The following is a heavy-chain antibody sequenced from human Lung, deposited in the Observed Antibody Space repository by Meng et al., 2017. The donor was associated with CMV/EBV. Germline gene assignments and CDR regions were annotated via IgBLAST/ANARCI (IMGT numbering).Heavy chain of an antibody. D-gene: IGHD3-3*01. CDR3: ARGALLEWLWGWGYYYYGMDV. J-gene: IGHJ6*02. V-gene: IGHV1-69*05. CDR1: GGTXSSYA. Sequence: SXXVSXKASGGTXSSYAISWVRQAPGQGLEWMGGIIPIFGTANYAQKFQGRVTITTDESTSTAYMELSSLRSEDTAVYYCARGALLEWLWGWGYYYYGMDVXGQGXTVTVSS. CDR2: IIPIFGTA.